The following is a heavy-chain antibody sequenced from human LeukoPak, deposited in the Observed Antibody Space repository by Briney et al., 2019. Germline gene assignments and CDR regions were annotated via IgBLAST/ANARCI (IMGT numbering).Heavy chain of an antibody. D-gene: IGHD3-22*01. J-gene: IGHJ4*02. V-gene: IGHV1-2*02. CDR3: ARDSSGTRPEQVDY. Sequence: ASVKVSCKASGYTFTGYYMHWVRQAPGQGLEWMGWINPNSGGTNYAQKFQGRVTMTRDTSISTAYMELSRLRSDDTAVYYCARDSSGTRPEQVDYWGQGNLVTVSS. CDR2: INPNSGGT. CDR1: GYTFTGYY.